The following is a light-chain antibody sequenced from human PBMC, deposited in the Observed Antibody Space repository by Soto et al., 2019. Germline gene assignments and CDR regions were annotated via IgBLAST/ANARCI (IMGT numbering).Light chain of an antibody. Sequence: QSVLTQPASVSGSPGQSITVSCTGTSSDIGGYNYVSWYQHHPGKAPQLIIYEVNLRPSGVSDRFSASKSGDTAPLTISGLQAGDEADYYCCSYSTSNTHNYVFGTGTKLTVL. J-gene: IGLJ1*01. CDR1: SSDIGGYNY. CDR2: EVN. V-gene: IGLV2-14*01. CDR3: CSYSTSNTHNYV.